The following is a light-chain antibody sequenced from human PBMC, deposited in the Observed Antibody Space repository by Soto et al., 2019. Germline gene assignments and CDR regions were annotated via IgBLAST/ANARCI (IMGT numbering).Light chain of an antibody. CDR3: QSYDSSLRGSV. CDR1: MRDVGAYNL. V-gene: IGLV1-40*01. CDR2: GNN. J-gene: IGLJ1*01. Sequence: QSVLTQPASVSGSAGQSITISCSGTMRDVGAYNLVSWYQQLPGTAPKLLIYGNNNRPSGVPDRFSGSKSGTSASLAITGLQAEDEADYYCQSYDSSLRGSVFGTGTKLTVL.